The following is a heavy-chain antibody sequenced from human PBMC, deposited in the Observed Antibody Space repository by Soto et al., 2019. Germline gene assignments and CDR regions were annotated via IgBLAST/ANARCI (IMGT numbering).Heavy chain of an antibody. J-gene: IGHJ6*02. D-gene: IGHD4-4*01. CDR1: GFTFSSYD. V-gene: IGHV3-23*01. CDR2: IGGSGGGT. CDR3: VRHAKLNTVPANVAYFYALDV. Sequence: GSLRLSCAGSGFTFSSYDLSWVRQAPGKGLEWVSVIGGSGGGTYYADSVKGRFTISRDNSKNTLSLQMNSLRVEDTALYYCVRHAKLNTVPANVAYFYALDVWGQGTPVTVSS.